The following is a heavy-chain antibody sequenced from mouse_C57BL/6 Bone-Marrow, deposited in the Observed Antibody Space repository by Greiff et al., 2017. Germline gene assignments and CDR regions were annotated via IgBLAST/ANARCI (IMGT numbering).Heavy chain of an antibody. CDR3: ARHAGRFAY. V-gene: IGHV5-6*01. J-gene: IGHJ3*01. Sequence: VQLQQSGGDLVKPGGSLKLSCAASGFTFSSYGMSWVRQTPDKRLEWVATISSGGSYTYYPDSVKGRFTISRDNAKNTLYLQMSSLKSEDTAMYYCARHAGRFAYWGQGTLVTVSA. CDR1: GFTFSSYG. CDR2: ISSGGSYT.